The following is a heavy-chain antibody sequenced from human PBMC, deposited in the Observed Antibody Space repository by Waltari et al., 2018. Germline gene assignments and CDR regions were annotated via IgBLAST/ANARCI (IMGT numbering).Heavy chain of an antibody. V-gene: IGHV1-2*06. CDR3: VRDGRFCSSTTCYSNDPFHD. D-gene: IGHD2-2*01. CDR1: GDTFSGYS. J-gene: IGHJ4*02. Sequence: VQLGQSGAEVKMPGASVRVSCKTSGDTFSGYSIHWVRQAPGQGLEGMGRSNRDSGGTNYPQLFEGEDTMTADTSITTAYMDRAGLTSDDTAVYYCVRDGRFCSSTTCYSNDPFHDWGQGTLVTVSS. CDR2: SNRDSGGT.